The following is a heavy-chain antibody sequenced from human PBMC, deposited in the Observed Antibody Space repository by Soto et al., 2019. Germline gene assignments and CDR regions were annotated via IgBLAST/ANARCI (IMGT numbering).Heavy chain of an antibody. CDR1: GGSISSSSYY. CDR2: IYYSGST. V-gene: IGHV4-39*07. CDR3: ARTQSVVVVAAGEHYFDY. J-gene: IGHJ4*02. D-gene: IGHD2-15*01. Sequence: PSETLSLTCTVSGGSISSSSYYWGWIRQPPGKGLEWIGSIYYSGSTYYNPSLKSRVTISVDTSKNQFSLKLSSVTAADTAVYYCARTQSVVVVAAGEHYFDYWGQGTLVTVSS.